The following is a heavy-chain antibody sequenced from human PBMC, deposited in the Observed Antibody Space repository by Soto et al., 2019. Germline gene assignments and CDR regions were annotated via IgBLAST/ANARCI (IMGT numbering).Heavy chain of an antibody. V-gene: IGHV1-69*12. D-gene: IGHD1-1*01. CDR1: GGTFSSYA. Sequence: QVQLVQSGAEVKKPGSSVKVSCKASGGTFSSYAISWVRQAPGQGLEWMGGIIPIFGTANYAQKFQGRVTITADESTSTAYMELSSLRSEDTAVYYCASGVGGTIPYYYYGMDVWGQGTTVTVSS. J-gene: IGHJ6*02. CDR3: ASGVGGTIPYYYYGMDV. CDR2: IIPIFGTA.